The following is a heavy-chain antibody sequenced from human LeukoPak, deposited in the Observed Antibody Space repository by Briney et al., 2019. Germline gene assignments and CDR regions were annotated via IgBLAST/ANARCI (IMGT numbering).Heavy chain of an antibody. CDR1: GASISTGGFY. Sequence: SETLSLTCTVSGASISTGGFYWTWIRQPPGEGLEWIGYIYYTGSVDYNASLKSRLTISLDTSKNRFSLKLNSVTAADTAVYYCARDHSYYFGSQTSTLDVWGQGTAVTVSS. J-gene: IGHJ6*02. D-gene: IGHD3-10*01. CDR2: IYYTGSV. CDR3: ARDHSYYFGSQTSTLDV. V-gene: IGHV4-31*03.